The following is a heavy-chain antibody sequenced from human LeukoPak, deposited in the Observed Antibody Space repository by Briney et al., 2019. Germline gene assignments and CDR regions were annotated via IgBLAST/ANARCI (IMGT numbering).Heavy chain of an antibody. CDR2: ISVSAGIT. V-gene: IGHV3-23*01. CDR1: GFSFNSHA. CDR3: TRGYSSGCSPFDY. D-gene: IGHD6-19*01. Sequence: GGSLRLSRAASGFSFNSHAMSWVRQAPGKGLEWVSGISVSAGITRYTDSVKGRFAISTDDPENTVYLQMNSLRVEDTALYYCTRGYSSGCSPFDYGAQGTLVTVSS. J-gene: IGHJ4*02.